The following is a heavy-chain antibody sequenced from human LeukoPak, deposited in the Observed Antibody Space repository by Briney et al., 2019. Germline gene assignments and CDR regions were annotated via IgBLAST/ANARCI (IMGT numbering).Heavy chain of an antibody. CDR1: GDSISSGGYS. CDR3: ARVVAAAGNNWFDP. CDR2: IHDSGST. J-gene: IGHJ5*02. D-gene: IGHD6-13*01. V-gene: IGHV4-30-4*07. Sequence: SETLSLTCVVSGDSISSGGYSWSWIRQTPGKGLEWIAYIHDSGSTYNNPSLKSRLSISIDTSKNQFSLKLNSVTAADTAVYYCARVVAAAGNNWFDPWGQGTLVTVSS.